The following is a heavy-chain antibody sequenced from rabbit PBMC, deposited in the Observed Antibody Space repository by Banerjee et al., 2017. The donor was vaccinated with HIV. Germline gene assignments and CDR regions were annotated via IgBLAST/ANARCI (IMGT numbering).Heavy chain of an antibody. Sequence: QSLEESGGGLVKPGASLTLTCTASGFTISSSYWICWVRQAPGKGLEWIACIDASSGAPWYASWAKGRFTISKTSSTTVTLQMTSLTAADTATYFCARDYAGAIGYSYRYFNLWGPGTLVTVS. J-gene: IGHJ4*01. V-gene: IGHV1S40*01. CDR1: GFTISSSYW. D-gene: IGHD4-2*01. CDR3: ARDYAGAIGYSYRYFNL. CDR2: IDASSGAP.